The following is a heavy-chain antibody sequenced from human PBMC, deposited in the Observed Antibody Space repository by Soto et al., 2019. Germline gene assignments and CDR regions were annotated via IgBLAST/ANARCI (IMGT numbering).Heavy chain of an antibody. CDR2: INGNDGST. CDR3: AKAGTIFGMIMNNWFDP. Sequence: EVPLLESGGGLVQPGGSLRLSCAASGSTFSSYAMSWVRQAPGKGLEWVSTINGNDGSTYYADSVKGRFTISRDNSKNTLYLQMNSLRVEDTAVYYCAKAGTIFGMIMNNWFDPWGQGTLVTVSS. V-gene: IGHV3-23*01. CDR1: GSTFSSYA. D-gene: IGHD3-3*01. J-gene: IGHJ5*02.